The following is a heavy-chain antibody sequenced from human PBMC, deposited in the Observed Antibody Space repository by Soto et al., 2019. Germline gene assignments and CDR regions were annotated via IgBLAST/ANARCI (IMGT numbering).Heavy chain of an antibody. Sequence: PSETLSLTCAVSGGSISSGGYSWSWIRQPPGKGLEWIGYIYNNENPNYNPSLKSRVTISVDTSKNQFSLRLTSVTAADTAVYYCASPKIAFYNWFDPWGQGTLVTVSS. D-gene: IGHD3-3*02. CDR3: ASPKIAFYNWFDP. CDR2: IYNNENP. V-gene: IGHV4-30-2*03. CDR1: GGSISSGGYS. J-gene: IGHJ5*02.